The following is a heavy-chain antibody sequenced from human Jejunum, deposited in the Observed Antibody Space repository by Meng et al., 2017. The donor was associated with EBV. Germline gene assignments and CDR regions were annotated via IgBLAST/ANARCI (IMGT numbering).Heavy chain of an antibody. CDR2: IYHSGST. J-gene: IGHJ4*02. V-gene: IGHV4-4*02. Sequence: QVQLLELGPGLVKPSGTLSLTCAVSGDSISSSNWWSWVRQPPGKGLEWIGEIYHSGSTNYNPSLKSRVTISVDKSKNQFSLKLSSVTAADTAVYYCARYGSGYFPALWYWGQGTLVTVSS. CDR1: GDSISSSNW. D-gene: IGHD3-3*01. CDR3: ARYGSGYFPALWY.